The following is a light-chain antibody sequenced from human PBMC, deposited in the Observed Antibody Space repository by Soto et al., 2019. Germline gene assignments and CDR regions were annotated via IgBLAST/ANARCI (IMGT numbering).Light chain of an antibody. J-gene: IGKJ1*01. CDR1: QGIRND. V-gene: IGKV1-6*01. CDR3: LQDYNYPRT. CDR2: AAS. Sequence: AIQMTQSPSSLSASVGDRVTITCGASQGIRNDLGWYQQKPGKAPKLLIYAASSLQSGVPSTFSGSGSGTDFTLTISSQQLEDFATYYCLQDYNYPRTCGQGTKVDIK.